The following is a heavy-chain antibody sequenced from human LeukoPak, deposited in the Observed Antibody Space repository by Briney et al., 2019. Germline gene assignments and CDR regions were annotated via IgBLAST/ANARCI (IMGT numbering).Heavy chain of an antibody. V-gene: IGHV3-23*01. J-gene: IGHJ4*02. CDR2: ITGSGGST. CDR1: GFTFSNYG. D-gene: IGHD2-15*01. Sequence: GGSLRLSCAASGFTFSNYGLSWVRQAPGKGLEWVSGITGSGGSTYYADSVKGRFTISRDNSKNTLYLQMNSLRAEDTAVYYRAKSGLNRFDYWGQGTLVTVSS. CDR3: AKSGLNRFDY.